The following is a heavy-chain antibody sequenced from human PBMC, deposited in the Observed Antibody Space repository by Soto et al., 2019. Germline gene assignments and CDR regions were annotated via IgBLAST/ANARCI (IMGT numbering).Heavy chain of an antibody. CDR3: ARGRYCLTGRCFPNWFDS. D-gene: IGHD7-27*01. Sequence: TLSPTSSVSSYSLSNLDSFWAWIRQPPGQALEYIGYIYKSATTYYNPSFESRVAISVDTSTSQFSLNVTSVTAADTAVYFCARGRYCLTGRCFPNWFDSWGQGALVTVSS. J-gene: IGHJ5*01. CDR2: IYKSATT. CDR1: SYSLSNLDSF. V-gene: IGHV4-30-4*01.